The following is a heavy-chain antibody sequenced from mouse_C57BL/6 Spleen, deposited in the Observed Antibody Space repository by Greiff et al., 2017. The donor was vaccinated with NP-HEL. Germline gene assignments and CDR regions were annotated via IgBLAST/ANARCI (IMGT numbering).Heavy chain of an antibody. CDR2: INPYNGGT. Sequence: VQLQQSGPVLVKPGASVKMSCKASGYTFTDYYMNWVKQSHGKSLEWIGVINPYNGGTSYNQKFKGKATLTVDKSSSTAYMELNSLTSEDSAVYYCARVGTTVGYFDVWGTGTTVTVSS. CDR1: GYTFTDYY. V-gene: IGHV1-19*01. CDR3: ARVGTTVGYFDV. J-gene: IGHJ1*03. D-gene: IGHD1-1*01.